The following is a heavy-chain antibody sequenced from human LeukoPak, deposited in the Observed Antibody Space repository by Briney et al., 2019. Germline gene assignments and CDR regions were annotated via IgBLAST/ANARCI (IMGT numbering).Heavy chain of an antibody. J-gene: IGHJ3*02. Sequence: VASVKVSCKASGYTFTSYDINWLRQATGQGLEWMGWMNPNSGNTGFAKNFQGRATITRDTSISTAYMELSSLRSEDTAVYYCARIVSFEVVTSPRAFDIWGQGTMVTVSS. CDR2: MNPNSGNT. D-gene: IGHD3-3*01. CDR1: GYTFTSYD. V-gene: IGHV1-8*01. CDR3: ARIVSFEVVTSPRAFDI.